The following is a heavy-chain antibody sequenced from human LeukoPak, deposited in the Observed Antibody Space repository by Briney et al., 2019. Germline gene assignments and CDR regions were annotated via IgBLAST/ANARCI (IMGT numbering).Heavy chain of an antibody. CDR2: IYYSGST. D-gene: IGHD3-22*01. CDR3: ARVGGYETDYYDSSGYYYGFDY. CDR1: GGSISSYY. Sequence: PSETLSLTCTVSGGSISSYYWSWIQQPPGKGLEWIGYIYYSGSTNYNPSLKSRVTISVDTSKNQFSLKLSSVTAADTAVYYCARVGGYETDYYDSSGYYYGFDYWGQGTLVTVSS. J-gene: IGHJ4*02. V-gene: IGHV4-59*01.